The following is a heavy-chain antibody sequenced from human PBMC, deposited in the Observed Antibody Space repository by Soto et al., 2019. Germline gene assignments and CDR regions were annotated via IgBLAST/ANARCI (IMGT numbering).Heavy chain of an antibody. V-gene: IGHV3-23*01. J-gene: IGHJ4*02. CDR2: ISGSGGST. CDR1: GFTFSSYA. D-gene: IGHD1-26*01. CDR3: AKDYGAFLVGATRGFDS. Sequence: PGGSLRLSCAASGFTFSSYAMSWVRQAPGKGLEWVSAISGSGGSTYYADSVKGRFTISRDNSKNTLYLQMNSLRAEDTAVYYCAKDYGAFLVGATRGFDSWGQGSLVIASS.